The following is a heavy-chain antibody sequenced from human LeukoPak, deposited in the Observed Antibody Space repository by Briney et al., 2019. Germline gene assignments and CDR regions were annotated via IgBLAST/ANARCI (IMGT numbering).Heavy chain of an antibody. CDR1: GFTFSSYA. D-gene: IGHD6-19*01. CDR2: ISGSGGST. Sequence: PGGSLRLSCAASGFTFSSYAMSWVRQAPGKGLERVSAISGSGGSTYYADSVKGRFTISRDNSKNTLYLQMNSLRAEDTAVYYCAKETGYSSGWPAYFDYWGQGTLVTVSS. CDR3: AKETGYSSGWPAYFDY. J-gene: IGHJ4*02. V-gene: IGHV3-23*01.